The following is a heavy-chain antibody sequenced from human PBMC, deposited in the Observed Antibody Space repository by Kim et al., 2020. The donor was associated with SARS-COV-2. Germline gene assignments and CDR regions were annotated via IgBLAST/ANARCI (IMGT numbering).Heavy chain of an antibody. V-gene: IGHV1-18*01. CDR3: ARHIDLNDY. Sequence: GNTNYAQKLQGRVTMTTDASTSTAYMELRSLRSDDTAVYYCARHIDLNDYWGQGTLVTVSS. CDR2: GNT. J-gene: IGHJ4*02. D-gene: IGHD3-9*01.